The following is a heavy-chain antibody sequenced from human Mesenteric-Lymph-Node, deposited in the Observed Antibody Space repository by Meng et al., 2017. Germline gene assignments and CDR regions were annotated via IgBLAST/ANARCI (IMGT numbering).Heavy chain of an antibody. CDR1: GYTFTAFY. CDR3: ARDFFWGISVAGTWLEY. CDR2: INANSGGT. D-gene: IGHD6-19*01. Sequence: ASVKVSCKTSGYTFTAFYIHWVRLAPGRGLEWVGWINANSGGTNYAHNFRGRVTITRDTSISTVYLELSGLRSDDTAIYYCARDFFWGISVAGTWLEYWGQGTLVTVSS. J-gene: IGHJ4*02. V-gene: IGHV1-2*02.